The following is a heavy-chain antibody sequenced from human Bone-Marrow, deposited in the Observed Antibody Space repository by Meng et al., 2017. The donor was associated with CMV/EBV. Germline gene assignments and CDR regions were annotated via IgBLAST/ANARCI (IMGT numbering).Heavy chain of an antibody. V-gene: IGHV4-39*01. D-gene: IGHD2-2*01. Sequence: SETLSLTCTVSGGSISSSSYYWGWIRQPPGKGLEWIGSIYYSGSTNYNPSLKSRVTISVDTSKNQFSLKLSSVTAADTAVYYCARLYCSSTSCYAATLDYWGQGTLVTVSS. J-gene: IGHJ4*02. CDR2: IYYSGST. CDR3: ARLYCSSTSCYAATLDY. CDR1: GGSISSSSYY.